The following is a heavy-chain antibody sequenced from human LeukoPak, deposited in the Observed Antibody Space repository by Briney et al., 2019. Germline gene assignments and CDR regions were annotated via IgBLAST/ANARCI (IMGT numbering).Heavy chain of an antibody. J-gene: IGHJ3*02. CDR2: IYPGDSNT. Sequence: GESLKISCKGSGYSFTNYWIGWVRQMPGKGLEWMGIIYPGDSNTKYSPSFQGQVTISADKSMSTAYLQWSSLKASDTAMYYCARQGGIALFAFDIWGQGTMVTVSS. D-gene: IGHD2-15*01. CDR3: ARQGGIALFAFDI. CDR1: GYSFTNYW. V-gene: IGHV5-51*01.